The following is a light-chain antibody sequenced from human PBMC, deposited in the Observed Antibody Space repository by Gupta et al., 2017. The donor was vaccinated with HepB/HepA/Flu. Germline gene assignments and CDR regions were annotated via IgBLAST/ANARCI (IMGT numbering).Light chain of an antibody. V-gene: IGKV3-15*01. CDR1: QSVSSN. Sequence: VTTQPPATLSVSPGERATLSCRASQSVSSNLAWYQQKPGQAPRLLIYGASTRATGIPARFSGSGSGTEFTLTISSLQSEDFAVYYCQQYNNWPETFGQGTKVEIK. J-gene: IGKJ1*01. CDR3: QQYNNWPET. CDR2: GAS.